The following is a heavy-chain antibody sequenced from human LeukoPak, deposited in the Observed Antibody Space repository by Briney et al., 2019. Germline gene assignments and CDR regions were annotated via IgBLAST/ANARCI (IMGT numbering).Heavy chain of an antibody. CDR1: GGSISSGGYY. V-gene: IGHV4-30-2*01. Sequence: SETLSPTCTVSGGSISSGGYYWSWIRQPPGKGLEWIGYIYHSGSTYYNPSLKSRVTISVDRSKNQFSLKLSSVTAADTAVYYCAGEGMRQWVDYWGQGTLVTVSS. CDR3: AGEGMRQWVDY. J-gene: IGHJ4*02. CDR2: IYHSGST. D-gene: IGHD6-19*01.